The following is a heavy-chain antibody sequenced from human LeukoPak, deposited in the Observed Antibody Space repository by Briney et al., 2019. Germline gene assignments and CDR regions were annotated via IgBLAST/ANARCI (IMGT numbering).Heavy chain of an antibody. CDR2: ISSSGSTI. J-gene: IGHJ6*02. D-gene: IGHD3-16*02. CDR1: GFTFSDYS. V-gene: IGHV3-11*01. CDR3: ARDDRGRNYYYYGMDV. Sequence: PGGSLRLSCATSGFTFSDYSMSWIRQAPGKGLEWVSYISSSGSTIYYADSVKGRFTISRDNAKNSLYLQMNSLRAEDTAVYYCARDDRGRNYYYYGMDVWGQGTTVTVSS.